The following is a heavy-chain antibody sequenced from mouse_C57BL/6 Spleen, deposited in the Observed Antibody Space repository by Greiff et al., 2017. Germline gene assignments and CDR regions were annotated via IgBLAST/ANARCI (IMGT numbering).Heavy chain of an antibody. J-gene: IGHJ2*01. V-gene: IGHV3-6*01. Sequence: EVKLMESGPGLVKPSQSLSLTCSVTGYSITSGYYWNWIRQFPGNKLEWMGYISYDGSNNYNPSLKNRISITRDTSKNQFFLKLNSVTTEDTATYYCARGRLDGSFDYWGQGTTLTVSS. CDR1: GYSITSGYY. D-gene: IGHD1-1*01. CDR3: ARGRLDGSFDY. CDR2: ISYDGSN.